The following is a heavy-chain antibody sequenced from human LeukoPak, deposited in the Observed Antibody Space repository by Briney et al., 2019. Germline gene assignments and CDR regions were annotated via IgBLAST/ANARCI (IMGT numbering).Heavy chain of an antibody. CDR2: ISAYNGYT. Sequence: ASVKVSCKASGYTFTNYGFSWVRQAPGQGLEWMGWISAYNGYTDYAQKLQFRVTMTTDTSTSTAYMELRSLRSDDTAVYYCARDKAVTTEVTQHFQHWGQGTLVTVSS. D-gene: IGHD4-23*01. V-gene: IGHV1-18*01. J-gene: IGHJ1*01. CDR1: GYTFTNYG. CDR3: ARDKAVTTEVTQHFQH.